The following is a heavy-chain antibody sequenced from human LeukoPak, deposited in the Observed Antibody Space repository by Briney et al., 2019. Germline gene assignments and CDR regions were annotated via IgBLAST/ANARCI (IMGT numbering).Heavy chain of an antibody. CDR2: ISDNGVTI. CDR1: GFTFRDYY. D-gene: IGHD6-13*01. CDR3: AKAPASGSDSNSFFRDYFDY. Sequence: NTGGSLRLSCAASGFTFRDYYMGWIRQAPGKGLEWVSYISDNGVTIYYADSVKGRFTVYRDNPKNSLYLQMNSLRAEDTAVYYCAKAPASGSDSNSFFRDYFDYRGQGTLVTVSS. V-gene: IGHV3-11*01. J-gene: IGHJ4*02.